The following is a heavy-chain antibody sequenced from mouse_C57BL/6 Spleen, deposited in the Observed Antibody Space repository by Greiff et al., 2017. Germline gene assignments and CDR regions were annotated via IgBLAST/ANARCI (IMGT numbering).Heavy chain of an antibody. D-gene: IGHD1-1*01. V-gene: IGHV1-15*01. CDR2: IDPETGGT. CDR1: GYTFTDYE. CDR3: TRLLRGYAMDY. J-gene: IGHJ4*01. Sequence: VQGVESGAELVRPGASVTLSCKASGYTFTDYEMHWVKQTPVHGLEWIGAIDPETGGTAYNQKFKGKAILTADKSSSTAYMELRSLTSEDSAVYYCTRLLRGYAMDYWGQGTSVTVSS.